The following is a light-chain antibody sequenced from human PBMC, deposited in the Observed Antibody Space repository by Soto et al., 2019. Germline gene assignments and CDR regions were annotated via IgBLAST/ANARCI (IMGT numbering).Light chain of an antibody. CDR2: DVS. J-gene: IGLJ1*01. CDR3: SSFTTSSTFV. V-gene: IGLV2-14*01. CDR1: SSDVGRYNY. Sequence: QSVLAQPASVSGSPGQSITISCTRTSSDVGRYNYVSWFQQHPGKAPKLLIYDVSNWPSGVSDRFSGSKSGNTASLTISGLQAEDEADYYCSSFTTSSTFVFGTGTKVTVL.